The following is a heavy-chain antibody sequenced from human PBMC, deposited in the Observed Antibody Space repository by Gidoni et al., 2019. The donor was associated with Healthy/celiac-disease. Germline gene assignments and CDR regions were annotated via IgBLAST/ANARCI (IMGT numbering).Heavy chain of an antibody. V-gene: IGHV3-23*01. CDR3: AKSLYYDFWSGYCDFDY. J-gene: IGHJ4*02. CDR2: ISGSGGST. Sequence: EVQLLESGGGLVQPGGSLRLSCAASGFTFSSYAMSWVRQAPGKGLGWVSAISGSGGSTYYADSVKGRFTISRDNSKNTLYLQMNSLRAEDTAVYYCAKSLYYDFWSGYCDFDYWGQGTLVTVSS. D-gene: IGHD3-3*01. CDR1: GFTFSSYA.